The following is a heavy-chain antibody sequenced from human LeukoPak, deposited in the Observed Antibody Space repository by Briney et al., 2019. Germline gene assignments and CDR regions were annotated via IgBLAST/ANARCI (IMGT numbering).Heavy chain of an antibody. CDR2: IKQDGSEK. Sequence: GGSLRLSCAASGFTFSSYWMSWVRQAPGKGLEWVANIKQDGSEKYYVDSVKGRFTISRDNAKNSLYLQMNSLRAEDTAVYYCARVKGAWAYYYYYMDVWGKGTTVTVSS. CDR1: GFTFSSYW. D-gene: IGHD3-16*01. J-gene: IGHJ6*03. V-gene: IGHV3-7*01. CDR3: ARVKGAWAYYYYYMDV.